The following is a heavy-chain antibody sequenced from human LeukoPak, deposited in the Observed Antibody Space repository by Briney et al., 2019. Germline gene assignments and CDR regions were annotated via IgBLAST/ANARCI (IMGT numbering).Heavy chain of an antibody. J-gene: IGHJ6*03. CDR3: ARDFGRRGFGVVKSYMDV. CDR1: GFTFSSYS. CDR2: ISSSSSTI. D-gene: IGHD3-3*01. Sequence: PGGSLRLSCAASGFTFSSYSMNWVRQAPGKGVEWVSYISSSSSTIYYADSVKGRFTISRDNSKNTLYLQMNSLRAEDTAVYYCARDFGRRGFGVVKSYMDVWGKGTTVTVSS. V-gene: IGHV3-48*01.